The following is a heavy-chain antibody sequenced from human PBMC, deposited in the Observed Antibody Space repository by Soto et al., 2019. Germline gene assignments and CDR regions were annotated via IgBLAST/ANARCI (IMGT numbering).Heavy chain of an antibody. D-gene: IGHD2-15*01. Sequence: SLRLSCGASGFTFDDYAMHWVRQAPGKGLEWVSGISWNSGNIGYADSVKGRFTISRDNAKDSLYLQMNSLRAEDTALYYCAQERMSGGRRFYFDSWGQGTLVTVSS. CDR2: ISWNSGNI. V-gene: IGHV3-9*01. CDR3: AQERMSGGRRFYFDS. J-gene: IGHJ4*02. CDR1: GFTFDDYA.